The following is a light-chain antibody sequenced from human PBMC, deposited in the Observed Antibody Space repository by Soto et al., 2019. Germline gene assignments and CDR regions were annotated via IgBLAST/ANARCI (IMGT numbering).Light chain of an antibody. CDR2: GAS. CDR3: QQYGSSPT. V-gene: IGKV3-20*01. Sequence: SVLPQSPDTVSLSPGERATLSCMASQSISCMYLSCYQQKPGQAPRLHTCGASSRATGIPDRFSGSGSGTDFTLTISRLEPEDFAVYYCQQYGSSPTFGQGTMV. CDR1: QSISCMY. J-gene: IGKJ1*01.